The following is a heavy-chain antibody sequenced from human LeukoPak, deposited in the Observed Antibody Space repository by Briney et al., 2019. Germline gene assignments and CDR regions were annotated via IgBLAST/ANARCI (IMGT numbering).Heavy chain of an antibody. Sequence: SETLSLTCTVSGDSITSHYWNWIRQTPGKGLEWIGYIYHTGSTNYNPSLKSRGSISADTSNNRFSLRLYSVTAADTAVYYCARHVGTLIAAAIKSWGQGTLVTVSS. J-gene: IGHJ4*02. CDR3: ARHVGTLIAAAIKS. CDR2: IYHTGST. V-gene: IGHV4-59*08. D-gene: IGHD6-13*01. CDR1: GDSITSHY.